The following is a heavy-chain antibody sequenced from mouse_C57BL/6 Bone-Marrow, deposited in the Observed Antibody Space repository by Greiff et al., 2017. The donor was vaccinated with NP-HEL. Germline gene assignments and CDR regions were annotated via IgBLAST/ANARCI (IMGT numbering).Heavy chain of an antibody. CDR2: IYPSDSET. D-gene: IGHD2-3*01. CDR3: ARSYDDFDY. CDR1: GYTFTSYW. V-gene: IGHV1-61*01. Sequence: VQLQQPGAELVRPGSSVKLSCKASGYTFTSYWMDWVKQRPGQGLEWIGNIYPSDSETHYNQKFKDQATLTVDKSSSTAYMQLSSLTSEDSAVYYCARSYDDFDYWGQGTTLTVSS. J-gene: IGHJ2*01.